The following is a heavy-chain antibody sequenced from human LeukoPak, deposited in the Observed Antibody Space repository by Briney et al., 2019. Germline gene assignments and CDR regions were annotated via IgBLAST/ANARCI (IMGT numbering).Heavy chain of an antibody. CDR2: ISTSGST. J-gene: IGHJ4*02. Sequence: SETLSLTCTVSGGSFSIYYWSWIRQSAGKGLEWIGHISTSGSTNYSPPLKSRVTISVDKSKNQFYLRLTSATAADTAVYYCARVNSSGSFLDYWGQGTLVTVSS. CDR1: GGSFSIYY. CDR3: ARVNSSGSFLDY. V-gene: IGHV4-4*07. D-gene: IGHD3-22*01.